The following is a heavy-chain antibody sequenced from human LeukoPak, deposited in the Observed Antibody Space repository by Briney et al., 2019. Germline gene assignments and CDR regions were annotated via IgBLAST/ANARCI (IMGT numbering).Heavy chain of an antibody. Sequence: PSETLSLTCTVSGGSISTYYWKWNRQPAGQGLEWIGHIYSSGSANYNPSLKSRVTMSVDTSKNQFSLRLTSVTAADTAVYYCARRAGNSWFFDYWGQGILVTVSS. V-gene: IGHV4-4*07. CDR2: IYSSGSA. CDR1: GGSISTYY. D-gene: IGHD6-13*01. CDR3: ARRAGNSWFFDY. J-gene: IGHJ4*02.